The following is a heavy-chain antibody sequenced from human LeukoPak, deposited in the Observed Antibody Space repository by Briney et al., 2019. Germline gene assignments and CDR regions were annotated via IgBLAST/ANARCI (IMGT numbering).Heavy chain of an antibody. CDR2: ISSSSSTI. J-gene: IGHJ3*02. CDR1: GFTFSSYS. Sequence: AGGSLRLSCAASGFTFSSYSMTWVRQAPGKGLEWVSYISSSSSTIYYADSVKGRFTISRDNAKNSLYLQMNSLRDEDTAVYYCARGYLNYYDSSGYYYTGAFDIWGQGTMVTVSS. CDR3: ARGYLNYYDSSGYYYTGAFDI. D-gene: IGHD3-22*01. V-gene: IGHV3-48*02.